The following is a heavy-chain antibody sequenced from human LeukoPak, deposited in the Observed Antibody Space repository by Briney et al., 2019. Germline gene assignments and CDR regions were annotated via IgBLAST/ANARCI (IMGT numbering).Heavy chain of an antibody. Sequence: SETLSLTCTVSGGSISSSSYYWGWIRQPPGKGLEWIGSSYYSGSTYYNPSLKSRVTISIDTSKNQFSLKLSSVTAADTAVYYCATTYYDYVWGSYRLVARTFDLWAVAPWSLSPQ. V-gene: IGHV4-39*01. CDR2: SYYSGST. CDR1: GGSISSSSYY. CDR3: ATTYYDYVWGSYRLVARTFDL. D-gene: IGHD3-16*02. J-gene: IGHJ2*01.